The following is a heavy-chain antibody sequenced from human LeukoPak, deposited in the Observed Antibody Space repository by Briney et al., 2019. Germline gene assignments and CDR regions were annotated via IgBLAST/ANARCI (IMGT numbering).Heavy chain of an antibody. Sequence: PSQTLSLTCTVSGGSISSGSYYWSWIRQPAGKGLEWIGRIYTSGSTNYNPSLKSRVTISVDTSKNQFSLKLSSVTAADTAVYYCARVDLRDYYYYMDVWGKGTTVTVSS. V-gene: IGHV4-61*02. CDR3: ARVDLRDYYYYMDV. CDR1: GGSISSGSYY. CDR2: IYTSGST. D-gene: IGHD3/OR15-3a*01. J-gene: IGHJ6*03.